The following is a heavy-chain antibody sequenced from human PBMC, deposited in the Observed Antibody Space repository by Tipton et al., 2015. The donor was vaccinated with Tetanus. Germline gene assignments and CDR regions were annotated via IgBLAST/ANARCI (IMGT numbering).Heavy chain of an antibody. CDR2: IDPNSGDT. D-gene: IGHD3-22*01. V-gene: IGHV1-2*02. CDR1: GYTFTGYY. CDR3: ARDRGDYIYYGMDV. Sequence: QVQLVQSGAELKKPGASVKVSCTASGYTFTGYYMYWVRQAPGQGLEWVGWIDPNSGDTIYAQNFQGRVTMTRDTSISTVYMELSRLRSDDTAVYYCARDRGDYIYYGMDVWGQGTLVTVSS. J-gene: IGHJ6*02.